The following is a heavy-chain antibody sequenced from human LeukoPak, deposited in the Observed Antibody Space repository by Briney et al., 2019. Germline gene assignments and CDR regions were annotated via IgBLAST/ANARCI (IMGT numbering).Heavy chain of an antibody. CDR2: ITGSGDGT. J-gene: IGHJ4*02. V-gene: IGHV3-23*01. D-gene: IGHD3-10*01. CDR1: GFTLSSYA. Sequence: GGSLRLSCAASGFTLSSYAMIWVRQAPGKRLEWVSSITGSGDGTYYADSVRGRFTISRDNSENTLYLQLNSLRADDTAVYLCVKGFVHPTYYFDYWGQGTLVTVSS. CDR3: VKGFVHPTYYFDY.